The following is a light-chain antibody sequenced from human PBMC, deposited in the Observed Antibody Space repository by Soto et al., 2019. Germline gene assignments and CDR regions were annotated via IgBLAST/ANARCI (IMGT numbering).Light chain of an antibody. Sequence: DIQMTQSPTALSASVGDRVTITCRASQSISSWLAWYQQKPGKAPKLLIYDASSLKSGVPSRFSGSGSGTELTLTISSLQPDDFATYYCQQYNSYRTFGQGTKVEIQ. CDR2: DAS. J-gene: IGKJ1*01. V-gene: IGKV1-5*01. CDR3: QQYNSYRT. CDR1: QSISSW.